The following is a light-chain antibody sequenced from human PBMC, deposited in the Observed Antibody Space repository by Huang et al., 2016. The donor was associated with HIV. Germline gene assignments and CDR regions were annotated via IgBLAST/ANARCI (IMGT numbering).Light chain of an antibody. J-gene: IGKJ2*01. CDR2: VAS. CDR1: QSINNNY. CDR3: QYYGTSPQS. V-gene: IGKV3-20*01. Sequence: EIVLTQSPDTLSLSPGEGATLSCRASQSINNNYLAWFQQKPGQPPLLLIYVASSRATGIPDRFSGSGSGTDFNLTISRLETEDFAMYFCQYYGTSPQSFGQGTKLDIK.